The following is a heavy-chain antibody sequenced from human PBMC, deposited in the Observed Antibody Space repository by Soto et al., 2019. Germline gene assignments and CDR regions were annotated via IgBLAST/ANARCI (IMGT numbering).Heavy chain of an antibody. V-gene: IGHV4-59*08. CDR2: IHNSENT. Sequence: QVQLQESGPGLVKPSETLSLTCTASGGSISNYYWNWIRQPPGQGLEWIGNIHNSENTNYNPSLMRRLTISLDTSNHQGSLKMNSVTAADTAVYYCTTGSGWTSDHWGRGTLVTVSS. CDR3: TTGSGWTSDH. J-gene: IGHJ4*02. CDR1: GGSISNYY. D-gene: IGHD6-19*01.